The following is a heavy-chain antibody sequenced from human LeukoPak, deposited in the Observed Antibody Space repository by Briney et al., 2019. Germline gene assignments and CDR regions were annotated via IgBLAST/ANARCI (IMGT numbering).Heavy chain of an antibody. D-gene: IGHD3-3*01. CDR2: IYHSGST. J-gene: IGHJ4*02. V-gene: IGHV4-30-2*01. Sequence: XXGSIXXXGYXXXWXXXXXXXXXEXXGYIYHSGSTYYNPSLKSRVTISVDRSKNQFSLKLSSVTAADTAVYYCAAGGGVVISPNYFDYWGQGTLVTVSS. CDR1: XGSIXXXGYX. CDR3: AAGGGVVISPNYFDY.